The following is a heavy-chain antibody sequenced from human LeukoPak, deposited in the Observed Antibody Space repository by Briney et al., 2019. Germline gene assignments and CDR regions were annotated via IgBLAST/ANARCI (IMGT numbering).Heavy chain of an antibody. CDR1: GGSFSGYY. Sequence: TPSETLSLTCAVYGGSFSGYYWSWIRQPPGKGLEWIGEINHSGSTNYNPSLKSRVTISVDTSKNQFSLKLSSVTAADTAVYYCARDPAAAYFDYWGQGTLVTVSS. V-gene: IGHV4-34*01. CDR3: ARDPAAAYFDY. CDR2: INHSGST. J-gene: IGHJ4*02. D-gene: IGHD6-13*01.